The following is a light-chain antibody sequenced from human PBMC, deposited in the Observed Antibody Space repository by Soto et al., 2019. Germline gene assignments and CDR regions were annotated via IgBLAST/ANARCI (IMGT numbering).Light chain of an antibody. CDR3: QKYINRWT. Sequence: DIPMTQSPSTLSASVGDRVTITCRASQSISIWLAWYQQKPGKAPNLLIYKASSLESGVPSRFSGSGSGTEFTLTISSLHTDDFATYYCQKYINRWTFRQRTKVEIK. V-gene: IGKV1-5*03. J-gene: IGKJ1*01. CDR1: QSISIW. CDR2: KAS.